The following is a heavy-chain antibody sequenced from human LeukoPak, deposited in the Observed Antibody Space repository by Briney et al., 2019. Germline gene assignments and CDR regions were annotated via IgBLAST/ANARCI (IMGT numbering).Heavy chain of an antibody. J-gene: IGHJ4*02. D-gene: IGHD3-10*01. Sequence: GGSLRLSCAASGFTFSNYGMHWVRQAPGKGLEWVAVIWYDGSNKYYADSVKGRFTISRDNSKNRLYLQMNSLRAEDTAVYYCAGNYGPYYFDYWGQGTLVTVSS. CDR3: AGNYGPYYFDY. CDR1: GFTFSNYG. V-gene: IGHV3-33*01. CDR2: IWYDGSNK.